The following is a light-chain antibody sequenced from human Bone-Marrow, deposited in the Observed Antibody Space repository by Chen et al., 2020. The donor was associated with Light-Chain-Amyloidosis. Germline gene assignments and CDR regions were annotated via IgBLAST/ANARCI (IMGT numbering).Light chain of an antibody. CDR1: QDIYNY. CDR3: QHYDERPIT. Sequence: DIQMTQSPSSLSASVGDRVTITCQASQDIYNYLNWYQHKPGKAPKLLIYDASNLETGVPSRFSGGGCGTALTFTSSSLQPEDVETYYCQHYDERPITFGPGTRLESK. J-gene: IGKJ5*01. CDR2: DAS. V-gene: IGKV1-33*01.